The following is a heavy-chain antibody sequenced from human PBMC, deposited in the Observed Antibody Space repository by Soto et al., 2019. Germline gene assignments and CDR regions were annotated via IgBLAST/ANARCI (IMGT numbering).Heavy chain of an antibody. CDR3: ARDVGPRGNNWFDP. Sequence: ASVTVSCQASGYTFTSYGISWVRQAPGQGLEWMGWISAYNGNTNYAQKLQGRVTMTTDTSTSTAYMELRSLRSDDTAVYYCARDVGPRGNNWFDPWGQGTLVTVSS. CDR2: ISAYNGNT. V-gene: IGHV1-18*01. D-gene: IGHD1-26*01. CDR1: GYTFTSYG. J-gene: IGHJ5*02.